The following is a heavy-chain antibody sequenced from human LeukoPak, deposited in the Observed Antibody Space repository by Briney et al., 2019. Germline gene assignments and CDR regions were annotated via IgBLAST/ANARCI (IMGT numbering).Heavy chain of an antibody. J-gene: IGHJ4*02. V-gene: IGHV3-48*03. Sequence: GGSLRLSCAASGFTFSSYEMNWDRQAPGKGLEWVSYISSSGSTIYYADSVKGRFTISRDNAKNSLYLQMNSLRAEDTTVYYCARDSYYDSSGYYYVFDYWGQGTLVTVSS. CDR3: ARDSYYDSSGYYYVFDY. CDR1: GFTFSSYE. D-gene: IGHD3-22*01. CDR2: ISSSGSTI.